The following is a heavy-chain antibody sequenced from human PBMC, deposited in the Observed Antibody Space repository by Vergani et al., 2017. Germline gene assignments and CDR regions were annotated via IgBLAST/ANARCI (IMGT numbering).Heavy chain of an antibody. V-gene: IGHV1-18*01. D-gene: IGHD3-3*01. CDR3: ARDNDDFWSGYYEGPGY. Sequence: QVQLVQSGAEVKKPGASVKVSCKASGYTFTSYGISWVRQAPGQGLEWMGWISAYNGNTNYAQKLQGRVTMTTDTSTSTAYMELRSLRSDDTAVYYCARDNDDFWSGYYEGPGYWGQGTLVTVSS. CDR1: GYTFTSYG. J-gene: IGHJ4*02. CDR2: ISAYNGNT.